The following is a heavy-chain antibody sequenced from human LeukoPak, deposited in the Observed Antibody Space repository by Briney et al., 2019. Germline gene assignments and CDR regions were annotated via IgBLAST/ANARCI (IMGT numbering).Heavy chain of an antibody. CDR2: IKQDGSEK. CDR3: ARAGGYASSWAY. D-gene: IGHD5-12*01. J-gene: IGHJ4*02. Sequence: GGSLRPSCAASGFTFSSYWMSWVRQAPGKGLEWVANIKQDGSEKNYVDSVKGRFTISRDNAKNSLDLQMNSLRGEDTAVYYCARAGGYASSWAYWGQGTLVTVSS. CDR1: GFTFSSYW. V-gene: IGHV3-7*01.